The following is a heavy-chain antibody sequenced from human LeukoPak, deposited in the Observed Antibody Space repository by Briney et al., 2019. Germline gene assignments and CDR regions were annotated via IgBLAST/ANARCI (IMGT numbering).Heavy chain of an antibody. Sequence: SQTLSLTCTVSGGSISSGGYYWSWIRQHPGKGLEWIGYIYYSGSTYYNPSPKSRVTISVDTSKNQFSLKLSSVTAADTAVYYCARVTQILEDAFDIWGQGTMVTVSS. V-gene: IGHV4-31*03. CDR1: GGSISSGGYY. J-gene: IGHJ3*02. CDR3: ARVTQILEDAFDI. D-gene: IGHD2-15*01. CDR2: IYYSGST.